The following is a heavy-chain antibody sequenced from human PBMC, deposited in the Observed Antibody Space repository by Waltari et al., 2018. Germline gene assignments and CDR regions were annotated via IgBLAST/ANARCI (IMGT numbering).Heavy chain of an antibody. CDR1: SFNVSSYY. Sequence: EVQLVESGGHLIQPGGSLRLSCAASSFNVSSYYMNWVRQAPGKGLEWVSMLYHAGNTYYADSVKGRFTFSRDNSKNTLYLQMNGLRAEDTAVYYCARGNTKYGMDVWGQGTTVTVSS. J-gene: IGHJ6*02. V-gene: IGHV3-53*01. CDR3: ARGNTKYGMDV. D-gene: IGHD3-10*01. CDR2: LYHAGNT.